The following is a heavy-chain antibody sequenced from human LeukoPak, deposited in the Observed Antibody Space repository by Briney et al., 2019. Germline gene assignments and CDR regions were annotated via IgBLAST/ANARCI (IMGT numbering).Heavy chain of an antibody. J-gene: IGHJ4*02. CDR1: GFTFSSYG. V-gene: IGHV3-30*02. D-gene: IGHD4-23*01. CDR2: IRYDGINK. Sequence: GGSLRLPCAASGFTFSSYGMHWVRQAPGKGLEWVAFIRYDGINKYYADSVKGRFTISRDNSKNTLYLQMNSLRAEDTAVYYCAKSPTTVVTQGSYWGQGTLVTVSS. CDR3: AKSPTTVVTQGSY.